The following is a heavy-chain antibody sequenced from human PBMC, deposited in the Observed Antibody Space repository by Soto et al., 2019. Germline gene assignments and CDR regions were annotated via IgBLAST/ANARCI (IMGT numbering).Heavy chain of an antibody. CDR3: AKDMENGYNPYYYYGMDV. V-gene: IGHV3-23*01. J-gene: IGHJ6*02. CDR1: GFTFSSYA. Sequence: EVQLLESGGGLVQPGGSLRLSCAASGFTFSSYAMSWVRQAPGKGLEWVSAISGSGGSTYYADSVKGRFTISRDNYKNTLYLQMNSLRAEDTALYYCAKDMENGYNPYYYYGMDVWGQGTTVTVSS. CDR2: ISGSGGST. D-gene: IGHD3-10*01.